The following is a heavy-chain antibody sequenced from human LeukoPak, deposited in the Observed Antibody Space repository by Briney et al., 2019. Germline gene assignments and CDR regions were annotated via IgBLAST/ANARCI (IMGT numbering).Heavy chain of an antibody. Sequence: GGSLRLSCAASGFTFSSYWMSWVRQAPGKGLEWVANIKQDGSEKYYADSVKGRFTISRDNAKNSLYLQMNSLRAEDTAVYYCARRDRYYYGSGSYYINTCYYYYGMDVWGQGTTVTVSS. V-gene: IGHV3-7*01. D-gene: IGHD3-10*01. CDR3: ARRDRYYYGSGSYYINTCYYYYGMDV. J-gene: IGHJ6*02. CDR1: GFTFSSYW. CDR2: IKQDGSEK.